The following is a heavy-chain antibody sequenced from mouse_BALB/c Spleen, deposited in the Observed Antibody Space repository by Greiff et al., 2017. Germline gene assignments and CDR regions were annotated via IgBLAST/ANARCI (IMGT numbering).Heavy chain of an antibody. CDR1: GFTFSSYT. J-gene: IGHJ1*01. CDR3: ARYESSWVDWYFDV. D-gene: IGHD1-1*01. Sequence: EVKLMESGGGLVKPGGSLKLSCAASGFTFSSYTMSWVRQTPEKRLEWVATISSGGGNTYYPDSVKGRFTISRDNAKNNLYLQMSSLRSEDTALYYCARYESSWVDWYFDVWGAGTTVTVSS. CDR2: ISSGGGNT. V-gene: IGHV5-9*03.